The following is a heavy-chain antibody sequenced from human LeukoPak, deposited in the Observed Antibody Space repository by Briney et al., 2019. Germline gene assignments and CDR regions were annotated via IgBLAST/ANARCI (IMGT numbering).Heavy chain of an antibody. CDR1: GGSMDTYY. D-gene: IGHD1-26*01. V-gene: IGHV4-59*08. CDR2: IYYTGSV. J-gene: IGHJ4*02. Sequence: PSETLSLTCTVSGGSMDTYYWSWIRQPPGKGLEWIGYIYYTGSVHYNPSLKSRVTISLDTPKNQFSLRLTSVTAADTAIYFCAGGMGATTVDYWGQGVLVTVSS. CDR3: AGGMGATTVDY.